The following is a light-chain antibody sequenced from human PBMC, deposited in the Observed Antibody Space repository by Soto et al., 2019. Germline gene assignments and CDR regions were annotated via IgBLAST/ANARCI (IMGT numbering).Light chain of an antibody. CDR3: GAWDISLSGGV. J-gene: IGLJ3*02. Sequence: QSVLTHPPSVCAAPGQEVTISCSGSSSNIGFDFVSWYQHLPGTAPKLLIYEDNKRPSWIPDRVSGSKSGTLATLVMTGLQTGDESDYDCGAWDISLSGGVFGGGTKLSVL. V-gene: IGLV1-51*02. CDR1: SSNIGFDF. CDR2: EDN.